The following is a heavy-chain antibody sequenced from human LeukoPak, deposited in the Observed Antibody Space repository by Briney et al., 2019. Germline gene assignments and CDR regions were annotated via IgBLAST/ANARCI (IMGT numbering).Heavy chain of an antibody. CDR3: ARGGAFCSVDGCYSGRNWFDP. V-gene: IGHV3-53*01. CDR2: IYSGGST. Sequence: PGGSLRLSCTASGFTVSSNYMSWVRQAPGKGLEWVSVIYSGGSTYYADSVKGRFTISRDNSKNTLYLQMNSLRAEDTAVYYCARGGAFCSVDGCYSGRNWFDPWGQGTLVTVSS. J-gene: IGHJ5*02. D-gene: IGHD2-15*01. CDR1: GFTVSSNY.